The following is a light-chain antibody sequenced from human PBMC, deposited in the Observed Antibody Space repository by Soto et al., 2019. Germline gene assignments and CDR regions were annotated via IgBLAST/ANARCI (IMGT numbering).Light chain of an antibody. J-gene: IGLJ1*01. V-gene: IGLV2-11*01. CDR2: DVS. Sequence: QSALTQPASVSGSPGQSITISCTGTSSDVGSYNLVSWYQQHPGKAPKLMIYDVSRRPSGVPGRFSGSKSGNTASLTISGLQAEDEAEYFCCSHAASYTYVFGPGTKVTVL. CDR1: SSDVGSYNL. CDR3: CSHAASYTYV.